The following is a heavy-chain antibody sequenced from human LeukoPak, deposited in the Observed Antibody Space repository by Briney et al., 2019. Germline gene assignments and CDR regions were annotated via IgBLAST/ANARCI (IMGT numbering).Heavy chain of an antibody. D-gene: IGHD3-9*01. CDR2: ITGSGGNT. J-gene: IGHJ4*02. Sequence: GGSLRLSCAASGFTFSNYATSWVRQAPGKGLEWVSAITGSGGNTYYADSVKGRFTISRDNSKNTVFLQMNSLRAEDTAVYYCAKWGDYDVLTGHYVSDYWGQGTLVTVSS. CDR1: GFTFSNYA. V-gene: IGHV3-23*01. CDR3: AKWGDYDVLTGHYVSDY.